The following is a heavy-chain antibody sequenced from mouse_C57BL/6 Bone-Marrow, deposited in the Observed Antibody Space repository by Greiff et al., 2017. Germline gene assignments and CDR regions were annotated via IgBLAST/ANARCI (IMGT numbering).Heavy chain of an antibody. Sequence: QVQLQQSGAELVKPGASVTLSCKASGYTFTSYWMQWVKQRPGQGLEWIGEIDPSDSYTNYNQKFKGKATLTVDTSSSTAYMQLSSLTSEDSAVYYCARGNYYGYDVNYWGQGTTLTVSS. CDR1: GYTFTSYW. V-gene: IGHV1-50*01. D-gene: IGHD2-2*01. CDR3: ARGNYYGYDVNY. J-gene: IGHJ2*01. CDR2: IDPSDSYT.